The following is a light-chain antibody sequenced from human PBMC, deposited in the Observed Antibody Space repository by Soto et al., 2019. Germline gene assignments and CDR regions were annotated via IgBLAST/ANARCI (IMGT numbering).Light chain of an antibody. CDR1: NSDIGGYNI. J-gene: IGLJ1*01. Sequence: QSVLTQPASVSGSPGQSTTLSCTGTNSDIGGYNIVSWYQQHPGKAPKLMIYDVSIRPSGVSDRFSGSKSANTASLTISWLQPEDEADYYCTSYATGGTHVFGTGTKVTVL. CDR3: TSYATGGTHV. CDR2: DVS. V-gene: IGLV2-14*01.